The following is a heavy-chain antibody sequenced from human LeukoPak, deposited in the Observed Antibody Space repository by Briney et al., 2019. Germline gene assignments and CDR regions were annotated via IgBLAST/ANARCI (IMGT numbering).Heavy chain of an antibody. CDR3: AGRYAYYFDSSGYIDAFDI. J-gene: IGHJ3*02. Sequence: PSETLSLTCTVSGGSISSYYWSWIRQPPGKGLEWIGYIYYSGSTNYNPSLKSRATISVDTSKNHFSLKLRSVTAADTAVYYCAGRYAYYFDSSGYIDAFDIWGQGTMVTVSS. CDR1: GGSISSYY. CDR2: IYYSGST. D-gene: IGHD3-22*01. V-gene: IGHV4-59*12.